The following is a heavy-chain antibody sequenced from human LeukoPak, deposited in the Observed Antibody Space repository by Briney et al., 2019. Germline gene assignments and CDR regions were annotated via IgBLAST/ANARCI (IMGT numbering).Heavy chain of an antibody. D-gene: IGHD2-15*01. Sequence: ASVKVSCKASGYTFTNYGISWVRQAPGQGREGMGWVSAYGDNTNYVQKVQGRVTMTTDTSTSTAYMELRSLRSDDTTVYYCARDCIGCHGFDHWGQGTLVTVSS. CDR1: GYTFTNYG. V-gene: IGHV1-18*01. CDR2: VSAYGDNT. J-gene: IGHJ4*02. CDR3: ARDCIGCHGFDH.